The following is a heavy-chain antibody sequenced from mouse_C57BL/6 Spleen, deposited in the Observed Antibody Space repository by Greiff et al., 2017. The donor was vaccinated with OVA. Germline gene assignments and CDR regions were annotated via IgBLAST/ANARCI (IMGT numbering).Heavy chain of an antibody. CDR2: IYPGDGDT. V-gene: IGHV1-82*01. D-gene: IGHD1-1*01. CDR3: AREGLLRSIFDY. Sequence: QVQLQQSGPALVKPGASVKISCKASGYAFRSSWMTWVKQRPGKGLEWIGRIYPGDGDTNYNGKFKGKATLTADKSSSTAYMQLSSLTSEDSAVYFCAREGLLRSIFDYWGQGTTLTVSS. CDR1: GYAFRSSW. J-gene: IGHJ2*01.